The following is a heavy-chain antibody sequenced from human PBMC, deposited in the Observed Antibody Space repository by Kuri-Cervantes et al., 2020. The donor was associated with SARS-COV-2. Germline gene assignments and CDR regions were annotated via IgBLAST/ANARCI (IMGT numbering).Heavy chain of an antibody. CDR3: ARDQDDYSNYHAFDI. Sequence: GESLKISCAASGFTFSSYAMHWVRQAPGKGLEWVAVISYDGSNKYYADSVKGRFTISRDNSKNTLYLQMNSLRAEDMAVYYCARDQDDYSNYHAFDIWGQGTMVTVSS. D-gene: IGHD4-11*01. J-gene: IGHJ3*02. CDR1: GFTFSSYA. CDR2: ISYDGSNK. V-gene: IGHV3-30*04.